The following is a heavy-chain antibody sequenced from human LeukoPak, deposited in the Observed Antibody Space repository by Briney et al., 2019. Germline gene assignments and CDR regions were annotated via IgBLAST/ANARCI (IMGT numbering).Heavy chain of an antibody. Sequence: SETLSLTCTVSGGSISSTFDYWGWIRQPPGKGLEWIGSIYYSGSTFYNPSPKSQVIISVDTSKNQFSLKLSSVTAADTAVYYCARQIIAVNAFDIWGQGTMATVSS. CDR2: IYYSGST. CDR3: ARQIIAVNAFDI. D-gene: IGHD2/OR15-2a*01. J-gene: IGHJ3*02. V-gene: IGHV4-39*01. CDR1: GGSISSTFDY.